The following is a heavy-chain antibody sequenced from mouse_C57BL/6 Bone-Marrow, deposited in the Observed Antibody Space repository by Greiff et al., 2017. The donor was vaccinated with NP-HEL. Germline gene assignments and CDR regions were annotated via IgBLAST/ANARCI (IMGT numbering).Heavy chain of an antibody. D-gene: IGHD2-4*01. V-gene: IGHV1-69*01. CDR1: GYTFTSYW. CDR3: ARRGLRGFAY. Sequence: QVQLQQPGAELVMPGASVKLSCKASGYTFTSYWMHWVKQRPGQGLEWIGEIDPSDSYTNYNQKFQGKSTLTVDKSSSTAYMQLSSLTSEDSAVYYCARRGLRGFAYWGQGTLVTVSA. CDR2: IDPSDSYT. J-gene: IGHJ3*01.